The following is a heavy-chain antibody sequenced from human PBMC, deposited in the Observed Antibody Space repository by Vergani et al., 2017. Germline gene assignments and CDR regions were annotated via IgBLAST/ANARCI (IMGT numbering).Heavy chain of an antibody. J-gene: IGHJ4*02. D-gene: IGHD3-3*01. V-gene: IGHV3-74*02. CDR3: ARAITYYDFWSGYQDY. Sequence: EVQLVESGAEVKKPGESLKISCKGSGYSFTSYWMHWVRQAPGKGLVWVSRINSDGSSTSYADSVKGRFTISRDNAKNTPYLQMNSLRTEDTAVYYCARAITYYDFWSGYQDYWGQGTLVTVSS. CDR1: GYSFTSYW. CDR2: INSDGSST.